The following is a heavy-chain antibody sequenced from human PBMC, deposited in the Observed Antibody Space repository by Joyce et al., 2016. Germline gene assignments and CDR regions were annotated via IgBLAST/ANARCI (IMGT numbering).Heavy chain of an antibody. CDR2: INHRGRT. Sequence: QVQLQESGPGLVKPSETLSLSCTVSGGSISSYYLSWIRQPPGKGLEWIGYINHRGRTNYNPSLKSRVTISVDTSKNEFSLKMTSVTAADTAVYYCARGNDYDYWSGYEAHYFDYWGQGTLVTVSS. CDR3: ARGNDYDYWSGYEAHYFDY. J-gene: IGHJ4*02. V-gene: IGHV4-59*01. CDR1: GGSISSYY. D-gene: IGHD3-3*01.